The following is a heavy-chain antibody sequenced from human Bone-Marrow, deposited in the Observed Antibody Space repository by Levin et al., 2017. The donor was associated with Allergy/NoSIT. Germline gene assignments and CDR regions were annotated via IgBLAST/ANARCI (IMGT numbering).Heavy chain of an antibody. CDR1: GGSISSGDYY. J-gene: IGHJ3*02. CDR3: ARVWWDSSAYSNHDAFDI. Sequence: SETLSLTCTVSGGSISSGDYYWSWVRQPPGKGLEWIGYIYYSGTTYYNPSLKSRVTISVDTSKNQFSLKLTSVTAADTAVYYCARVWWDSSAYSNHDAFDIWGQGTMVTVSS. D-gene: IGHD3-22*01. CDR2: IYYSGTT. V-gene: IGHV4-30-4*01.